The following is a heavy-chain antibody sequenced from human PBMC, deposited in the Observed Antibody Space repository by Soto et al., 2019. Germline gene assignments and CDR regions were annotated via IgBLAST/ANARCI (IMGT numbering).Heavy chain of an antibody. J-gene: IGHJ5*02. D-gene: IGHD6-13*01. V-gene: IGHV3-30*18. CDR3: AKDLLDQAAAGNP. CDR2: ISYDGSNK. CDR1: GFTYSSYG. Sequence: GGSLRLSCAASGFTYSSYGMHWVRQAPGKGLEWVAVISYDGSNKYYADSVKGRFTISRDNSKNTLYLQMNSLRAEDTAVYYCAKDLLDQAAAGNPWGQGTLVTVSS.